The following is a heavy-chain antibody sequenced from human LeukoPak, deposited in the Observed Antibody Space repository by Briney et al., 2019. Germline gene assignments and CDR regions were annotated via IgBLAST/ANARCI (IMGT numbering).Heavy chain of an antibody. CDR2: IYTSGST. D-gene: IGHD4-17*01. V-gene: IGHV4-61*02. J-gene: IGHJ4*02. Sequence: PSQTLSLTCTVSGGFISSGSYYWSWIRQPAGKGLEWIGRIYTSGSTNYNPSLKSRVTISVDTSKNQFSLKLSSVTAADTAVYYCAREYGAFPTFDYWGQGTLVTVSS. CDR1: GGFISSGSYY. CDR3: AREYGAFPTFDY.